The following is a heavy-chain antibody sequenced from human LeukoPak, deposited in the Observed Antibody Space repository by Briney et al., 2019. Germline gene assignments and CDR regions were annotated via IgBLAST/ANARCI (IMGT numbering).Heavy chain of an antibody. J-gene: IGHJ4*02. CDR3: ARLTSYSSGWYPFDY. Sequence: SETLSLTCTVSGGSISSYYWSWIRQPPGRGLEWIAYIYYSGSTNYNPSLKSRVTISVDTSKNQFSLKLSSVTAADTAVYYCARLTSYSSGWYPFDYWGQGTLVTVSS. CDR2: IYYSGST. D-gene: IGHD6-19*01. CDR1: GGSISSYY. V-gene: IGHV4-59*08.